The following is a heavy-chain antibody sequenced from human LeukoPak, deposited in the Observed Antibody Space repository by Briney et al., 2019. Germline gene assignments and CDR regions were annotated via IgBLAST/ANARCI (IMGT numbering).Heavy chain of an antibody. V-gene: IGHV3-21*01. CDR3: ARGVLSQPGYSYGVNFDY. D-gene: IGHD5-18*01. CDR2: ISSSSSYI. CDR1: GFTFSSYS. J-gene: IGHJ4*02. Sequence: GGSLRLSCAASGFTFSSYSMNWVLQAPGKGLEWVSSISSSSSYIYYADSMKGRFTISRDNAKNSLYLQMNSLRAEDTAVYYCARGVLSQPGYSYGVNFDYWGQGTLVTVSS.